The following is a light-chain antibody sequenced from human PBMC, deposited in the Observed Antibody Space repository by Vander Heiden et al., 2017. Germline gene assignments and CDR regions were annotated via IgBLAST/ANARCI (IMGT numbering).Light chain of an antibody. CDR2: KAS. Sequence: LPITPSPSTRSASVGDRVTITCRASQSISSWLAWYQQKPGKAPKFLIYKASTLESGVPTRFSGSGSGTEFTLTISSLQPDDFATYYCHQYNSFPYTFGQGTKLEIK. CDR3: HQYNSFPYT. J-gene: IGKJ2*01. V-gene: IGKV1-5*03. CDR1: QSISSW.